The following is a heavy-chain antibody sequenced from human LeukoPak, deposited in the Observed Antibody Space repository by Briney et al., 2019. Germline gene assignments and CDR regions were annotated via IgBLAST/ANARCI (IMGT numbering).Heavy chain of an antibody. Sequence: GGSLRLSGAASGFTFSSYWMHWVRQAPGKGLVWVSRINSDGSSTSYADSVKGRFTISRDNAKNTLDLQMNSLRAEDTAVYYCAEYSGYDYYYYYMDVWGKGTTVTISS. CDR1: GFTFSSYW. D-gene: IGHD5-12*01. V-gene: IGHV3-74*01. CDR2: INSDGSST. CDR3: AEYSGYDYYYYYMDV. J-gene: IGHJ6*03.